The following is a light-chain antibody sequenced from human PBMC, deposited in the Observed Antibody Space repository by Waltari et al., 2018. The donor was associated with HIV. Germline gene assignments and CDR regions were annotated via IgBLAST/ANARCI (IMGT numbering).Light chain of an antibody. CDR2: RNV. J-gene: IGLJ3*02. Sequence: QSVLTQPPSSSGTPGRRVTISSSGGSSNIATNSVSWFHHLPDTACKLYIYRNVSRPSGVAERITGTKSGTSPCLASSGIRSEDETNYYDSQINWVYDGRTKHTGL. CDR1: SSNIATNS. V-gene: IGLV1-47*01. CDR3: SQINWV.